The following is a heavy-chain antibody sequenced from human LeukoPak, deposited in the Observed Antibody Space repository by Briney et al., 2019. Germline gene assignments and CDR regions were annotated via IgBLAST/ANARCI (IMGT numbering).Heavy chain of an antibody. J-gene: IGHJ4*02. D-gene: IGHD1-26*01. CDR1: GYTFSTYG. CDR3: ARGSKWQHLDY. CDR2: ISAYNGNT. Sequence: ASVKVSCKASGYTFSTYGITWVRQAPGQGLEWVGWISAYNGNTNYAQKLQGRVTMTTDTSTNTAYMELRSLRSDDTAVYYCARGSKWQHLDYWGQGTLVTGSS. V-gene: IGHV1-18*01.